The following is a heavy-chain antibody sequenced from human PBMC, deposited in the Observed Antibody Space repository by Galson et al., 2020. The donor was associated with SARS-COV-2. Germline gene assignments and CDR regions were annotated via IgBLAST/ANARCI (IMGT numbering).Heavy chain of an antibody. J-gene: IGHJ6*02. V-gene: IGHV3-30*18. CDR1: GFTFSSYG. CDR3: AKDLGYSGYDLGLRMDV. D-gene: IGHD5-12*01. CDR2: ISYDGSNK. Sequence: GESLKISCAASGFTFSSYGMHWVRQAPGKGLEWVAVISYDGSNKYYADSVKGRFTISRDNSKNTLYLQMNSLRAEDTAVYYCAKDLGYSGYDLGLRMDVWGQGTTVTVSS.